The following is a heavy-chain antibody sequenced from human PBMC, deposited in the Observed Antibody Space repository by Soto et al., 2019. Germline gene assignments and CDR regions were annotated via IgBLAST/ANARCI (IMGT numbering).Heavy chain of an antibody. V-gene: IGHV3-7*04. J-gene: IGHJ4*02. CDR3: VRSSGWTGDY. CDR2: IKEDGTEI. Sequence: EVQLVESGGGLVQPGGSRRLSCVASGFTFSSHWLNWVGQVPGKGLEWVANIKEDGTEINYVDSVKGRFAISRDNAKNSLYLQMNSLRVDDTAVYHCVRSSGWTGDYWGQGILVTVSS. CDR1: GFTFSSHW. D-gene: IGHD3-10*01.